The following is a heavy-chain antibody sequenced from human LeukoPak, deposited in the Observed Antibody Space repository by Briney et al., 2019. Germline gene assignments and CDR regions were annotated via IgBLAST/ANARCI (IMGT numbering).Heavy chain of an antibody. V-gene: IGHV4-38-2*01. D-gene: IGHD4-11*01. Sequence: SETLSLTRAVSGFSISSGYHWGWIRQPPGKGLEWIGSIFHSGSSYYNPSLKSRVTMSIDTSKNQFSLKLSSVTAADTAVYYCARHYSNYAYYYYMDVWGKGTTVTVSS. CDR2: IFHSGSS. CDR1: GFSISSGYH. CDR3: ARHYSNYAYYYYMDV. J-gene: IGHJ6*03.